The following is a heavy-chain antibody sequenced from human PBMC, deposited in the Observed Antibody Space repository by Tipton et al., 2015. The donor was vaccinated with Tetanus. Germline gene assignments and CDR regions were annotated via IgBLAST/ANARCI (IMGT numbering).Heavy chain of an antibody. J-gene: IGHJ5*02. CDR2: FSGSGATA. CDR1: GFTFSDYA. CDR3: ARDPIAARLVPNWFDP. V-gene: IGHV3-23*01. Sequence: SLRLSCVASGFTFSDYAISWVRQAPGKGLEWVSGFSGSGATASYADSVKGRFTISRDNSRNTLYLQMNSLRAEDTAVYFCARDPIAARLVPNWFDPWGQGTLVTVSS. D-gene: IGHD6-6*01.